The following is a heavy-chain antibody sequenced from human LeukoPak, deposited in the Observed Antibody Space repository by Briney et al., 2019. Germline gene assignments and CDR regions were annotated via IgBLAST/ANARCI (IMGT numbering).Heavy chain of an antibody. V-gene: IGHV4-61*02. D-gene: IGHD6-19*01. CDR1: NVSIGSGSHY. J-gene: IGHJ4*02. Sequence: SETLSLTCTVSNVSIGSGSHYWNWIRQPAGKGLEWIGRIYAGGRSNYNPSLRSRVTISVDTSKNQFSLRLSSVTATDTGVYYCASDHSGWLGLGYWGQGTLVSVSS. CDR2: IYAGGRS. CDR3: ASDHSGWLGLGY.